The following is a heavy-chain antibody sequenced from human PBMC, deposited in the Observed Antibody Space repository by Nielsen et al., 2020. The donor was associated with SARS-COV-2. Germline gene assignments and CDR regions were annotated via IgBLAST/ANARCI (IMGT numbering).Heavy chain of an antibody. J-gene: IGHJ6*03. V-gene: IGHV4-34*01. Sequence: SETLSLTCTVSGGSISGYYWSWIRQPPGKGLEWIGEINHSGSTNYNPSLKSRVTISVDTSKNQFSLKLSSVTAADTAVYYCARGRNVAAAGRYMDVWGKGTTVIVSS. CDR3: ARGRNVAAAGRYMDV. D-gene: IGHD6-13*01. CDR2: INHSGST. CDR1: GGSISGYY.